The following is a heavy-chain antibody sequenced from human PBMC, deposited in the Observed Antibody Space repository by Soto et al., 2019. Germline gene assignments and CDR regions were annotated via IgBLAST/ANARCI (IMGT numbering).Heavy chain of an antibody. CDR2: IRSSGSST. CDR1: DSTFTNYN. D-gene: IGHD2-21*01. J-gene: IGHJ4*02. CDR3: ARRDCGSGANCEFGAPAFAY. V-gene: IGHV3-23*01. Sequence: EVQLLESGGGLVQPGGSLSAPGAASDSTFTNYNMSWARKAPGKGLGWFSSIRSSGSSTYYADSVEGRFTISRDNPKNTLYLQMSSLSAADTAVYYCARRDCGSGANCEFGAPAFAYWGQGNLVTVTS.